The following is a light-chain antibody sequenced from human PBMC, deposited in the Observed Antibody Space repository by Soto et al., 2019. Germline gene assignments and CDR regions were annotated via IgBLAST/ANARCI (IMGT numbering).Light chain of an antibody. J-gene: IGKJ1*01. V-gene: IGKV1-5*03. CDR1: QSISSW. CDR3: QHYNTYPWT. Sequence: DIHLTQSPSILSASVGDRVTITCRASQSISSWLAWYPQKPGKAPNLLIHKASHLESGVPSRFSGSGSGTESTLTISSLQPGDFATYYCQHYNTYPWTFGQGTKVDIK. CDR2: KAS.